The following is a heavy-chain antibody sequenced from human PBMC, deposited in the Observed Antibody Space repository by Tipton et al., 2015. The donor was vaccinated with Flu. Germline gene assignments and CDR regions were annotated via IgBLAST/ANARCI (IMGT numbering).Heavy chain of an antibody. CDR2: IYDNNST. Sequence: SGFSVDTNYMTWVRQAPGKGLQWVSVIYDNNSTYYADSVKGRFAFSRDSSKNTLYLHMNSLTTDDTAVYYCARVTKFLNCFDIWGLGTLVTVS. V-gene: IGHV3-66*02. CDR3: ARVTKFLNCFDI. CDR1: GFSVDTNY. J-gene: IGHJ5*02. D-gene: IGHD2-21*01.